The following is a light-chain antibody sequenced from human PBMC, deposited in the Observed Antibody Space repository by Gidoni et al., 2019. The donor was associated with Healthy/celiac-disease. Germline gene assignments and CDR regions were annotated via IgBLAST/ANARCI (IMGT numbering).Light chain of an antibody. CDR2: DAS. Sequence: ELVLTQSPATLSLSPGAIATLSCRASQSVSSYLAWYQQKPGQAPRLLIYDASNRATGIPARFSGSGSGTDFTLTISSLEPEDFAVYYCQQRSNWPLTFGGGTKVEIK. J-gene: IGKJ4*01. CDR1: QSVSSY. V-gene: IGKV3-11*01. CDR3: QQRSNWPLT.